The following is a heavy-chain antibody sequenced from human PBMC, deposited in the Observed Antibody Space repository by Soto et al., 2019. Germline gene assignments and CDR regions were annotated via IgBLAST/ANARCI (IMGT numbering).Heavy chain of an antibody. V-gene: IGHV2-26*01. CDR3: ARRHLAVAVSPWFDP. J-gene: IGHJ5*02. D-gene: IGHD6-19*01. CDR2: IDSGGDK. CDR1: GLSITDSEMG. Sequence: QVTLKESGPVLVKPTETLTLRCTVSGLSITDSEMGVSWIRQPPGQTLEWLAHIDSGGDKSYRTFLKSRLAISKDTSKSQIVLTMTNMDPADTATYYCARRHLAVAVSPWFDPWGQGIPVTVSS.